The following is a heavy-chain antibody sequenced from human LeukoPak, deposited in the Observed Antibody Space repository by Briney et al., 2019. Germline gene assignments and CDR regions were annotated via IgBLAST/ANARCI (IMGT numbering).Heavy chain of an antibody. CDR1: GYTFATYG. D-gene: IGHD3-22*01. CDR2: ISPYNGNA. CDR3: ARGGPYYYDSGGHYYLDY. V-gene: IGHV1-18*01. Sequence: GASVKVSCKASGYTFATYGITWVRQAPGQGLEWMGCISPYNGNANFAQKLQGGVSMTTDTSTSTAYMELRSLRSDDTAVYYCARGGPYYYDSGGHYYLDYWGQGTLVTVSS. J-gene: IGHJ4*02.